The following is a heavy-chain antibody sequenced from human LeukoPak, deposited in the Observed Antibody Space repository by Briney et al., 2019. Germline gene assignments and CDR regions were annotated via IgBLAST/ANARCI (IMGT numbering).Heavy chain of an antibody. CDR3: ARDTIFVELIWSVLDY. Sequence: PSETLSLTCTVSGGSISRSSHYWGWIRQPPGKGLEWIGSIYYSGSTYYNPSLKSRVTISVDTSKNQLSLKLSSVTAADTAVYYCARDTIFVELIWSVLDYWGQGTLVTVSS. J-gene: IGHJ4*02. CDR1: GGSISRSSHY. D-gene: IGHD3-3*01. CDR2: IYYSGST. V-gene: IGHV4-39*07.